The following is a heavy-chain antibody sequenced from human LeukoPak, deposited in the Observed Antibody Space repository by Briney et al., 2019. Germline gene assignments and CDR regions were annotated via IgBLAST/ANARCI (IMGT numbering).Heavy chain of an antibody. D-gene: IGHD2-2*01. Sequence: GESLKISCKGSGYSFTSYWIGWVRQMPGKGLEWMGIIYPGDSDTRYSPSFQGQVTISADKSISTAYLQWSSLKASDTAMYYCARHAQMWGTNDAFDIWGQGAMVTVSS. CDR3: ARHAQMWGTNDAFDI. CDR1: GYSFTSYW. V-gene: IGHV5-51*01. J-gene: IGHJ3*02. CDR2: IYPGDSDT.